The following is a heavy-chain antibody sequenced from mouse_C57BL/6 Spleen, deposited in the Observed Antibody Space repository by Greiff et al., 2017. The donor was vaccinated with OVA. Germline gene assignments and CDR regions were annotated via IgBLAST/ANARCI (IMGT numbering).Heavy chain of an antibody. J-gene: IGHJ4*01. Sequence: VMLVESGPGLVAPSQSLSITCTVSGFSLTSYGVHWVRQPPGKGLEWLVVIWSDGSTTYNSALKSRLSISKDNSKSQVFLKMNSLQTDDTAMYYCARHSYGNYYAMDYWGQGTSVTVSS. CDR3: ARHSYGNYYAMDY. D-gene: IGHD2-1*01. CDR1: GFSLTSYG. V-gene: IGHV2-6-1*01. CDR2: IWSDGST.